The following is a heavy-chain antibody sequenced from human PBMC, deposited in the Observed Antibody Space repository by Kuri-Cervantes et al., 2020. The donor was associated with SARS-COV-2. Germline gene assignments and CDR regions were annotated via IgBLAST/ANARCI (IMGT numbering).Heavy chain of an antibody. CDR3: ARETPTGTTFFDY. V-gene: IGHV1-2*02. CDR1: GYTFTSYD. CDR2: MNPNSGGT. D-gene: IGHD1-7*01. Sequence: ASVKVSCKASGYTFTSYDINWVRQATGQGLEWMGWMNPNSGGTNYAQKFQGRVTMTRDTSISTAYMELSRLRSDDTAVYYCARETPTGTTFFDYWGQGTLVTVSS. J-gene: IGHJ4*02.